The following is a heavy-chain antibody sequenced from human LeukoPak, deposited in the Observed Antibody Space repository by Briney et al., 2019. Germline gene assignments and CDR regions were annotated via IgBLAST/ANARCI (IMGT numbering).Heavy chain of an antibody. CDR1: GFTFSSYD. CDR2: IGTAGDT. V-gene: IGHV3-13*01. Sequence: GGSLRLSCAAPGFTFSSYDMHWVRQATGKGLEWVSAIGTAGDTYYPGSVKGRFTIFRENAKNSLYLQMNSLRAGDTAVYYCARVGWTGDPYGMDVWGQGTTVTVSS. J-gene: IGHJ6*02. CDR3: ARVGWTGDPYGMDV. D-gene: IGHD3-16*01.